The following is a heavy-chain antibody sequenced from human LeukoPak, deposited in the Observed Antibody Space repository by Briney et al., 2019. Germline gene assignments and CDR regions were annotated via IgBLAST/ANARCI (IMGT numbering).Heavy chain of an antibody. CDR3: AKTLHYGHYGKFDY. V-gene: IGHV3-48*01. CDR1: GFTFSSYS. D-gene: IGHD4-17*01. CDR2: ISSSSSTI. J-gene: IGHJ4*02. Sequence: GGSLRLSCAASGFTFSSYSMNWVRQAPGKGLEWVSYISSSSSTIYYADSVKGRFTISRDNAKNSLYLQMNSLRAEDTAVYYCAKTLHYGHYGKFDYWGQGTLVTVSS.